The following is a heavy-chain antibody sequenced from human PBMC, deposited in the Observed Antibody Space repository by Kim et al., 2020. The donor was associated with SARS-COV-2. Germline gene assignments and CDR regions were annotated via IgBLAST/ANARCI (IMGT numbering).Heavy chain of an antibody. Sequence: ASVKVSCKASGYTFSIYYLHWVRQAPGQGLEWMGVINPSGGSTTYAQKFQGRVTMTRDTSTSTIYMELSSLRSEDTAVYYCARDGRIASRYYGLDVWGQGTTVTVSS. CDR2: INPSGGST. J-gene: IGHJ6*02. CDR3: ARDGRIASRYYGLDV. CDR1: GYTFSIYY. D-gene: IGHD1-1*01. V-gene: IGHV1-46*01.